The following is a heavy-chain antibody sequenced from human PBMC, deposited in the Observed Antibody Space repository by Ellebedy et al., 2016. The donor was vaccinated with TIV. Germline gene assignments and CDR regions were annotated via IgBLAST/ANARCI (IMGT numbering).Heavy chain of an antibody. D-gene: IGHD2-2*01. CDR2: IIPIFGTA. J-gene: IGHJ5*02. Sequence: ASVKVSCXASGGTFSSYAISWVRQAPGQGLEWMGGIIPIFGTANYAQKFQGRVTITADESTSTAYMEPSSLRSEDTAVYYCARGGVVVVPAAVGGWFNPWGQGTLVTVSS. CDR1: GGTFSSYA. CDR3: ARGGVVVVPAAVGGWFNP. V-gene: IGHV1-69*13.